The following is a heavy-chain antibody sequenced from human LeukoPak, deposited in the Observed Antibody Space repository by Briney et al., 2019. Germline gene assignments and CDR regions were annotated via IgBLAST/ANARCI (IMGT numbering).Heavy chain of an antibody. CDR3: ARDLGIVVVPAAMLFDY. V-gene: IGHV4-38-2*02. D-gene: IGHD2-2*03. CDR1: GYSISSGYY. Sequence: SETLSLTCTVSGYSISSGYYWGWIRQPPGKGLEWIGSIYHSGSTYYNPSLKSRVTISVDTSKNQFSLKLSSVTAADTAVYYCARDLGIVVVPAAMLFDYWGQGTLVTVSS. J-gene: IGHJ4*02. CDR2: IYHSGST.